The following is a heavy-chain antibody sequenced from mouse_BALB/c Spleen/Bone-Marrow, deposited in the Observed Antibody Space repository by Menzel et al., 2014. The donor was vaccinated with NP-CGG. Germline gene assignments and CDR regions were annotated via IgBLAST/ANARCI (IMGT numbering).Heavy chain of an antibody. D-gene: IGHD2-1*01. CDR1: GYSFTGYT. J-gene: IGHJ3*01. V-gene: IGHV1-18*01. CDR2: INPYNGGT. Sequence: VHLQQSGPELVKPGASMTISCKDSGYSFTGYTMKWVKQSHGKTLEWIGLINPYNGGTSYNQKFKGKATLTVDKSSSTAYMELLRLTSDDSAVYYWARSGYDNYSPFAYWCQGTLVTVSA. CDR3: ARSGYDNYSPFAY.